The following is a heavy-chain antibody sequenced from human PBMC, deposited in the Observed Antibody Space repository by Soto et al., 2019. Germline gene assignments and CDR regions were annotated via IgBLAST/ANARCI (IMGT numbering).Heavy chain of an antibody. CDR1: GYTFTYNF. Sequence: ASVKVSCKASGYTFTYNFMHWVRQAPGQGLEWMGIINPSGGTTRAAQKFQGRVTMTRDTSTSTVYMELSSLRSEDTAVYYCARGPHIAVDHYKKYYFDYWGQGTLVTV. D-gene: IGHD2-15*01. CDR3: ARGPHIAVDHYKKYYFDY. V-gene: IGHV1-46*01. CDR2: INPSGGTT. J-gene: IGHJ4*02.